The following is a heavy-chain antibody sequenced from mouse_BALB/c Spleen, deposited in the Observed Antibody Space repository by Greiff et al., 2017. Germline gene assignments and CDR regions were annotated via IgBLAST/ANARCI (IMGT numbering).Heavy chain of an antibody. J-gene: IGHJ4*01. D-gene: IGHD2-14*01. V-gene: IGHV8-12*01. CDR1: GFSLSTSGMG. CDR3: ARRASYYRYDGYYYAMDY. Sequence: QVTLKVCGPGILQPSQTLSLTCSFSGFSLSTSGMGVSWIRQPSGKGLEWLAHIYWDDDKRYNPSLKSRLTISKDTSSNQVFLKITSVDTADTATYYCARRASYYRYDGYYYAMDYWGQGTSVTVSS. CDR2: IYWDDDK.